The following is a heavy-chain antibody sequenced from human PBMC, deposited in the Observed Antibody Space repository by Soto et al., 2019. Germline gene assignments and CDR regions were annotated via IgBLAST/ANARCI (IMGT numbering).Heavy chain of an antibody. V-gene: IGHV3-72*01. CDR2: TKNKANSYTT. Sequence: EVQLVESGGDLVQPGRSLRLSCAASGFTFSDHYMDWVRQAPGKGLEWVGRTKNKANSYTTQYAASVKGRFTISRDYSRKSVYLQMNAVITGDTALYSFASSWAAGTWVPWGRGTLVTVSS. CDR3: ASSWAAGTWVP. J-gene: IGHJ5*02. D-gene: IGHD6-13*01. CDR1: GFTFSDHY.